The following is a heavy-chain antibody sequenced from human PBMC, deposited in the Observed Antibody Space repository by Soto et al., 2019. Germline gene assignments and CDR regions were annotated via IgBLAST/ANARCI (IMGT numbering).Heavy chain of an antibody. J-gene: IGHJ5*02. CDR1: GFTFSSYA. CDR3: AATQGAYSSGWYDWFDP. V-gene: IGHV3-30-3*01. Sequence: GGSLRLSCAASGFTFSSYAMHWVRQAPGKGLEWVAVISYDGSNKYYADSVKGRFTISRDNSKNTLYLQMNSLRAEDTAVYYCAATQGAYSSGWYDWFDPWGQGTLVTVSS. CDR2: ISYDGSNK. D-gene: IGHD6-19*01.